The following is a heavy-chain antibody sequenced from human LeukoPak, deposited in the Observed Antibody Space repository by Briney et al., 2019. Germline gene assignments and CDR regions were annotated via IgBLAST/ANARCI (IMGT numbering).Heavy chain of an antibody. CDR3: ARGGYFDWLLPFDY. D-gene: IGHD3-9*01. Sequence: GGSLRLSCAASGFTFSSYSMNWVRQAPGKGLEWVSSISSSSSYIYYADSVKGRFTISRDNSKNTLYLQMDSLRAEDTAVYYCARGGYFDWLLPFDYWGQGTLVTVSS. CDR2: ISSSSSYI. J-gene: IGHJ4*02. V-gene: IGHV3-21*01. CDR1: GFTFSSYS.